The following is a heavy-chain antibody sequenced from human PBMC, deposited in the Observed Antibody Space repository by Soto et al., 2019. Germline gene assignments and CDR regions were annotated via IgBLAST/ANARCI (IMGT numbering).Heavy chain of an antibody. J-gene: IGHJ6*02. D-gene: IGHD6-13*01. CDR1: GFTFSSYG. CDR2: IWYDGSNK. V-gene: IGHV3-33*01. CDR3: ARDAYSSSWYPAYYYGMDV. Sequence: QVQLVESGGGVVQPGRSLRLSCAASGFTFSSYGMHWVRQAPGKGLEWVAVIWYDGSNKYYADSVKGRFTISRDNSKYTLYLQMNSWGAEDTAVYYCARDAYSSSWYPAYYYGMDVWGQGTTVTVSS.